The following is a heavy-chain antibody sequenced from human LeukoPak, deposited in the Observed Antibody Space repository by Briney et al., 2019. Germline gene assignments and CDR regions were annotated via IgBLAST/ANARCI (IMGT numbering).Heavy chain of an antibody. CDR1: GFTFSSYA. D-gene: IGHD2-2*01. J-gene: IGHJ4*02. V-gene: IGHV3-30*04. CDR3: AKDLQYLLLMGEIDY. Sequence: PGGSLRLSCAASGFTFSSYAMHWVRQAPGKGLEWVAAISYDGSNKYYADSVKGRFTISRDNSKNTLYLQMNSLRAEDTAVYYCAKDLQYLLLMGEIDYWGQGTLVTVSS. CDR2: ISYDGSNK.